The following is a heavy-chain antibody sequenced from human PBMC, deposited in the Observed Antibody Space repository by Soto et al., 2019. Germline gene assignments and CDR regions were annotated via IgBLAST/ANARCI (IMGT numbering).Heavy chain of an antibody. Sequence: QVQLVESGGGVVQPGWSLRLSCAASGFTFSSYAMHWIRQAPGKGLEWVAIISFDGSNEYYADSVKGRFTISRDNSKNTRYLQVRSLRAEDTAVYYCDKPYYYDRSCYYQNWFDPWGQGTLFTVSS. CDR2: ISFDGSNE. CDR1: GFTFSSYA. V-gene: IGHV3-30-3*01. D-gene: IGHD3-22*01. J-gene: IGHJ5*02. CDR3: DKPYYYDRSCYYQNWFDP.